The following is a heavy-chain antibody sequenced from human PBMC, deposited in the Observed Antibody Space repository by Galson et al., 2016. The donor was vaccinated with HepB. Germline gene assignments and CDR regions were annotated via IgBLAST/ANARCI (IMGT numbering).Heavy chain of an antibody. Sequence: SLRLSCAASGFTFGCCGMHWVRQAPGKGLEWVAVISYDGSDKYYSDSVKGRFTISRDNSNNTLHLQMNSLRADDTAVYYCAKDTSAPADISPWGQGALVTVSS. J-gene: IGHJ4*02. CDR2: ISYDGSDK. D-gene: IGHD2-2*01. CDR3: AKDTSAPADISP. V-gene: IGHV3-30*18. CDR1: GFTFGCCG.